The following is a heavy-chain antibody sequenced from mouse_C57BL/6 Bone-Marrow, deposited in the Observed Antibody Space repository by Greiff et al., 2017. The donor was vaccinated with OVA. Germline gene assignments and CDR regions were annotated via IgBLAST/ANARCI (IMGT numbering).Heavy chain of an antibody. CDR2: INPSNGGT. CDR3: ARLGVYYGYGAY. Sequence: VQLQQSGTELVKPGASVKLSCKASVYTFTSYWMHWVKQRPGQGLEWIGNINPSNGGTNYNEKFKSKATLTVDKSSSTAYMQLSSLTSEDSAVYYCARLGVYYGYGAYWGQGTLVTVSA. J-gene: IGHJ3*01. V-gene: IGHV1-53*01. D-gene: IGHD1-2*01. CDR1: VYTFTSYW.